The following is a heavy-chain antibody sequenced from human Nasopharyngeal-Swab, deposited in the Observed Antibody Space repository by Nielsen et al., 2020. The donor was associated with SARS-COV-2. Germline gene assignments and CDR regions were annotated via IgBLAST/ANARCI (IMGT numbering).Heavy chain of an antibody. J-gene: IGHJ6*02. CDR2: IYNTGSA. V-gene: IGHV4-39*01. CDR1: GGSIMSSSYY. CDR3: ARQTGMDV. Sequence: SETLTLTCTVSGGSIMSSSYYWGWSRQPPGKGLEWSGVIYNTGSAHYSPSLKSRFTISVDTSRNQFFLRVASVTAEDTAVYYCARQTGMDVWGQGTSVTVSS.